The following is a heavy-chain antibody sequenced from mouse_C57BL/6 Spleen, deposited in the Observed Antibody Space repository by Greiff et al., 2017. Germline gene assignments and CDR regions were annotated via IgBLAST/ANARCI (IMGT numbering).Heavy chain of an antibody. CDR1: GFTFSSYA. V-gene: IGHV5-4*03. Sequence: EVMLVESGGGLVKPGGSLKLSCAASGFTFSSYAMSWVRQTPEKRLEWVATISDGGSYTYYPDNVKGRFTISRDNAKNNLYLQMSHLKSEDTAMYYCARGGGYDYDRYFDVWGTGTTVTVSS. CDR2: ISDGGSYT. D-gene: IGHD2-4*01. CDR3: ARGGGYDYDRYFDV. J-gene: IGHJ1*03.